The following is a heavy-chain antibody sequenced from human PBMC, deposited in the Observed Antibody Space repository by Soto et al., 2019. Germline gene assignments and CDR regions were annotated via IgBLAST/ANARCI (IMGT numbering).Heavy chain of an antibody. D-gene: IGHD2-2*01. Sequence: EVQLVESGGGLVKPGGSLTLSCAVSGVVFNNAWMNWVRQAPGKGLEWVGRIKSKTDGGTTDYAAPVKGRFTISRDDSKNTLSLQMNSLKTEDTAVYYCTHQRWGSFEIWGQGTLVAVSS. J-gene: IGHJ3*02. CDR1: GVVFNNAW. CDR3: THQRWGSFEI. V-gene: IGHV3-15*07. CDR2: IKSKTDGGTT.